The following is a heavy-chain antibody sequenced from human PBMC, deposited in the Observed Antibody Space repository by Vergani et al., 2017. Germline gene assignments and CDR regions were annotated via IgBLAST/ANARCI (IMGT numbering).Heavy chain of an antibody. D-gene: IGHD3-22*01. Sequence: EVQLVESGGGLVQPGGSLRLSCAASGFTFSSYEMNWVRQAPGKGLEWVSYISSSGSTIYYADSVKGRFTISRDNAKNSLYLQMNSLRAEDTAVYYCARDXYYDSSGDEGRPSWYFDLWGRGTLVTVSS. J-gene: IGHJ2*01. CDR2: ISSSGSTI. CDR1: GFTFSSYE. V-gene: IGHV3-48*03. CDR3: ARDXYYDSSGDEGRPSWYFDL.